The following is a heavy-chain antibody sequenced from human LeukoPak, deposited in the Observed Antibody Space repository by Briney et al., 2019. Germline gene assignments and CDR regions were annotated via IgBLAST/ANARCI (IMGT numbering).Heavy chain of an antibody. D-gene: IGHD1-26*01. V-gene: IGHV3-48*04. Sequence: GGSLRLSCAASGFTFSSYSMNWVRQAPGKGLGWVSYISSSSSTIYYADSVKGRFTISRDNAKNSLYLQMNSLRAEDTAIYYCARDKIVGASKFDYWGQGTLVTVSS. J-gene: IGHJ4*02. CDR2: ISSSSSTI. CDR3: ARDKIVGASKFDY. CDR1: GFTFSSYS.